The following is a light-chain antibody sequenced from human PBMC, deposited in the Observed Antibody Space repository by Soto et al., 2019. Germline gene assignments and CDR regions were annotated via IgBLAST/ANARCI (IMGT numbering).Light chain of an antibody. CDR2: EVS. V-gene: IGLV2-8*01. CDR1: SSDVGGYNY. CDR3: SSYAGSKNV. Sequence: QSVLTQPPSASGSPGQSVTISCTGTSSDVGGYNYVSWYQQHPGKAPKLMIYEVSKRPSGVPDRFSGSKSGNTASLTVSGLQAEDEADYYCSSYAGSKNVFGTGTKVPS. J-gene: IGLJ1*01.